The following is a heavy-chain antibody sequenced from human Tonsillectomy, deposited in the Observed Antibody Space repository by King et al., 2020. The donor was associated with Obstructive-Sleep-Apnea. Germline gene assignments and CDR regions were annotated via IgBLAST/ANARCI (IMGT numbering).Heavy chain of an antibody. V-gene: IGHV4-30-2*01. J-gene: IGHJ6*02. CDR2: IYHSGST. Sequence: QLQESGSGLVKSSQTLSLTCAVSGGSISSGAYSWSWIRQPPGKGLEWIWYIYHSGSTYYNPSLQSRVAISLDRSSNQFSLRLNSVTAADTAVYYCARALLELQRYYYGMDVWGQGTTVIVSS. D-gene: IGHD1-7*01. CDR3: ARALLELQRYYYGMDV. CDR1: GGSISSGAYS.